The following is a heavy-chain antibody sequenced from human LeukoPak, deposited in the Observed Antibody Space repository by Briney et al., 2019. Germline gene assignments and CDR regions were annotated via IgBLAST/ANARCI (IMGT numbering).Heavy chain of an antibody. D-gene: IGHD3-22*01. CDR1: GFTFSSYG. Sequence: GGSLRLSCAASGFTFSSYGMRWVRQAPGKGLEWVAVIWYDGSNKYYADSVKGRFTISRDNSKNTLYLQMNSLRAEDTAVYYCARAPYYDSSLNFDYWGQGTLVTVSS. J-gene: IGHJ4*02. CDR2: IWYDGSNK. V-gene: IGHV3-33*01. CDR3: ARAPYYDSSLNFDY.